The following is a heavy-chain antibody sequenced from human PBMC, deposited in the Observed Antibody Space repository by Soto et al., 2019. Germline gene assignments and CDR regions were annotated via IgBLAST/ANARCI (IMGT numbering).Heavy chain of an antibody. V-gene: IGHV4-4*02. Sequence: QVELKQSGPGLVRPSGTLSLTCRVSGTSISSTYWWTWVRQSPGKGLEWIGEIYHNGITKYNPSLXSXVXLXXYKSHNQFSLKLTSVTAADTAVYYCATVPPRIVVVLAEFPTWGQGTLVTVSS. CDR3: ATVPPRIVVVLAEFPT. CDR2: IYHNGIT. D-gene: IGHD2-21*01. CDR1: GTSISSTYW. J-gene: IGHJ4*02.